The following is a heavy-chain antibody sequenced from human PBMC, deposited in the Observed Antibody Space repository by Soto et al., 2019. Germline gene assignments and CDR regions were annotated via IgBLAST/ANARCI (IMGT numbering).Heavy chain of an antibody. V-gene: IGHV1-18*01. CDR1: GYTFTSYG. CDR2: ISAYNGNT. CDR3: ARTVYDFWSGYRYYFDY. Sequence: ASVKVSCKASGYTFTSYGISWLRQAPGQGLEWMGWISAYNGNTNYAQKLQGRVTMTTDTSTSTAYMELRSLRSDDTAVYYCARTVYDFWSGYRYYFDYWGQGTLVTVSS. J-gene: IGHJ4*02. D-gene: IGHD3-3*01.